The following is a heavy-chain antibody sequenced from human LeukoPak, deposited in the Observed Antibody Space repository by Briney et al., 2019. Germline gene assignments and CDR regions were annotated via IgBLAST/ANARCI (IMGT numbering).Heavy chain of an antibody. Sequence: GGSLRLSCAVSGFTVSSNYMSWVRQAPGKELEWVSVIYSGGSTHYADSVKGRFTVSRDNSKNTLFLQMNSLRAEDTAVYYCARADGTGGPYDYWGQGTLVTVSS. D-gene: IGHD3/OR15-3a*01. CDR1: GFTVSSNY. J-gene: IGHJ4*02. V-gene: IGHV3-53*01. CDR3: ARADGTGGPYDY. CDR2: IYSGGST.